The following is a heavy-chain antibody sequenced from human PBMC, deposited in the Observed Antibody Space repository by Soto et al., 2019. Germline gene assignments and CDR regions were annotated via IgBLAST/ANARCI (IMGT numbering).Heavy chain of an antibody. CDR2: ISGSGGST. J-gene: IGHJ4*02. V-gene: IGHV3-23*01. CDR1: GFTFSSYA. CDR3: AKGHYDFWSGYYLPDFDY. Sequence: EVQLLESGGGLVQPGGSLRLSCAASGFTFSSYAMSWVRQAPGKGLEWVSAISGSGGSTYYADSVKGRFTISRDNSKNTLYLQMNSLRAEDTAVYYCAKGHYDFWSGYYLPDFDYWGQGTLVTVSS. D-gene: IGHD3-3*01.